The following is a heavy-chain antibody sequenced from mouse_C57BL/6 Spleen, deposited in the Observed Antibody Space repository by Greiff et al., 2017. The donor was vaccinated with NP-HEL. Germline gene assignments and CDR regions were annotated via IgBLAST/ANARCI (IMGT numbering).Heavy chain of an antibody. CDR2: IHPNSGST. CDR1: GYTFTSYW. V-gene: IGHV1-64*01. Sequence: VQLQQPGAELVKPGASVKLSCKASGYTFTSYWMHWVKQRPGQGLEWIGMIHPNSGSTNYNEKFKSKATLTVDKSSSTAYMQLSSLTSEDSAVYYCARITTVVEVDYWGQGTTLTVSS. CDR3: ARITTVVEVDY. J-gene: IGHJ2*01. D-gene: IGHD1-1*01.